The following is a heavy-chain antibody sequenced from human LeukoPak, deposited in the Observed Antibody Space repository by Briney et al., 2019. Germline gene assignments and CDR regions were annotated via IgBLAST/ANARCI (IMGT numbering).Heavy chain of an antibody. V-gene: IGHV1-18*01. D-gene: IGHD6-13*01. CDR1: GYTFTSYG. J-gene: IGHJ5*02. CDR2: ISAYNGNT. Sequence: ASVKVSCKASGYTFTSYGISWVRQAPGQGLEWMGWISAYNGNTNYAQKLQGRVTMTTDTSTSTAYMELRSLRSDDTAVYYCARGYSSSWYWNWFDPWGQGTLVTVSS. CDR3: ARGYSSSWYWNWFDP.